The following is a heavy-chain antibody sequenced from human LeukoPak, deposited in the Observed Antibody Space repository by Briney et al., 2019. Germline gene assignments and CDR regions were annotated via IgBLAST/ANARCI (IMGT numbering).Heavy chain of an antibody. D-gene: IGHD4-11*01. Sequence: GASLNTSYKGSGSRFTSYWIGWVRPMPGKGLEWMGIIYPGDSDTRYSPSFQGQVTISADKPSSPAYLQRSSLKSSNTPMYYCARGRLQWFDHWGQGTLVTVSS. CDR3: ARGRLQWFDH. CDR2: IYPGDSDT. J-gene: IGHJ5*02. V-gene: IGHV5-51*04. CDR1: GSRFTSYW.